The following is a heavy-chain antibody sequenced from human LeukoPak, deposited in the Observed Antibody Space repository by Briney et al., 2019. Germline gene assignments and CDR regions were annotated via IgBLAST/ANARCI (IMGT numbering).Heavy chain of an antibody. CDR3: ARGPKGYYDFWSGYVEGYYFDY. Sequence: PSETLPLTCTVSGGSISSGDYYWSWIRQPPGKGLEWIGYIYYSGSTYYNPSLKSRATISVDTSKNQFSLKLSSVTAADTAVYYCARGPKGYYDFWSGYVEGYYFDYWGQGTLVTVSS. D-gene: IGHD3-3*01. CDR2: IYYSGST. J-gene: IGHJ4*02. CDR1: GGSISSGDYY. V-gene: IGHV4-30-4*08.